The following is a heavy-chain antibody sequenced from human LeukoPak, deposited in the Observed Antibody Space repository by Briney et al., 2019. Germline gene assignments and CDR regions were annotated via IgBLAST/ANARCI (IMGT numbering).Heavy chain of an antibody. J-gene: IGHJ4*02. CDR3: AKISVPFDY. V-gene: IGHV3-30*18. Sequence: PGGSLRLSCAASGFTFSSYSMNWVRQAPGKGLEWVAVISYDGSNKYYADSVKGRFTISRDNSKNTLYLQMNSLRAEDTAVYYCAKISVPFDYWGQGTLVTVSS. CDR2: ISYDGSNK. CDR1: GFTFSSYS. D-gene: IGHD1-1*01.